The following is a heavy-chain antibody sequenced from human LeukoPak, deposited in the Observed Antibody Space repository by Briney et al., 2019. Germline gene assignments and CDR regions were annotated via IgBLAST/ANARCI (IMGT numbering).Heavy chain of an antibody. J-gene: IGHJ4*02. Sequence: GESLKISCKGSGYSFTSYWIGWVRQMPGKGLEWMGIIYPGDSDTRYSPSFQGQVTISADKSISTAYLQWSSLKASDTAMYYCARLQGDSSSWYEPPNSFDYWGQGTLVTVSS. CDR1: GYSFTSYW. D-gene: IGHD6-13*01. V-gene: IGHV5-51*01. CDR2: IYPGDSDT. CDR3: ARLQGDSSSWYEPPNSFDY.